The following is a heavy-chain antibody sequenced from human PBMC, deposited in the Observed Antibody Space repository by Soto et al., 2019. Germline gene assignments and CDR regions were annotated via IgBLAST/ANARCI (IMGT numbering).Heavy chain of an antibody. CDR2: IDPRSGGT. J-gene: IGHJ5*02. V-gene: IGHV1-2*02. Sequence: ASVKVSCKPSGYTFTAYYIHWVRQAPGQGLECMGWIDPRSGGTNYAQKFQGRVIMTRDTSTNTAYMELSRLTSDDTAVYYCATDDYGASASWGQGTLVTVSS. CDR3: ATDDYGASAS. CDR1: GYTFTAYY. D-gene: IGHD4-17*01.